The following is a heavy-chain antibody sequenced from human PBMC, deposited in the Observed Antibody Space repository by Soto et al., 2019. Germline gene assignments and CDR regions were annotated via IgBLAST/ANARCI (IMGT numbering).Heavy chain of an antibody. J-gene: IGHJ4*02. D-gene: IGHD2-21*02. V-gene: IGHV3-30*18. CDR1: GFTFSSYG. CDR3: AKSPGLVLSQPLLRYFDY. Sequence: LRLSCAASGFTFSSYGMHWVRQAPGKGLEWVAVISYDGSNKYYADSVKGRFTISRDNSKNTLYLQMNSLRAEDTAVYYCAKSPGLVLSQPLLRYFDYWGQGTLVTVSS. CDR2: ISYDGSNK.